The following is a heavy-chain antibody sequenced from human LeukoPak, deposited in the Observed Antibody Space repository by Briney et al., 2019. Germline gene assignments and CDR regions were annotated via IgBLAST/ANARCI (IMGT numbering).Heavy chain of an antibody. V-gene: IGHV3-66*02. Sequence: GGSLRLSCAASGFTVSSNYMSWVRQAPGKGLEWVSVIYSGGSTYYADSVKGRFTISRDNSKNTLYLQMNSLRAKDTAVYYCARTGDSNYPNWFDPWGQRTLVTVSS. CDR1: GFTVSSNY. CDR2: IYSGGST. J-gene: IGHJ5*02. D-gene: IGHD4-11*01. CDR3: ARTGDSNYPNWFDP.